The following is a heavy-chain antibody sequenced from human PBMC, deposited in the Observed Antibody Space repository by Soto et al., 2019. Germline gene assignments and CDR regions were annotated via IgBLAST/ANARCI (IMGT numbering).Heavy chain of an antibody. CDR2: IYWDDDK. CDR3: AHRGLDSSGYYVLDY. D-gene: IGHD3-22*01. Sequence: QITLKESGPTLVKPTQTLTLTCTFSGFSLSTSGVGVGWIRQPPGKALGWLALIYWDDDKRYSPSLKSRLTITKDTSKTQVVLTMTNMDPVDTATYYCAHRGLDSSGYYVLDYWGQGTLVTVSS. CDR1: GFSLSTSGVG. J-gene: IGHJ4*02. V-gene: IGHV2-5*02.